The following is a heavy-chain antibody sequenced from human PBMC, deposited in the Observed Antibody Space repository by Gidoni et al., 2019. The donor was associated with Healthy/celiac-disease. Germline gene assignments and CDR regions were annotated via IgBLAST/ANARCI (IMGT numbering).Heavy chain of an antibody. V-gene: IGHV1-69*01. CDR2: IIPIFGTA. D-gene: IGHD2-15*01. CDR1: GGTFSSYA. CDR3: ARAPWGMVAANEWRAFDI. J-gene: IGHJ3*02. Sequence: QVQLVQSGAEVKKPGSSVKVSCKASGGTFSSYAISWVRQAPGQGLEWMGGIIPIFGTANYAQKFQGRVTITADESTSTAYMELSSLRSEDTAVYYCARAPWGMVAANEWRAFDIWGQGTMVTVSS.